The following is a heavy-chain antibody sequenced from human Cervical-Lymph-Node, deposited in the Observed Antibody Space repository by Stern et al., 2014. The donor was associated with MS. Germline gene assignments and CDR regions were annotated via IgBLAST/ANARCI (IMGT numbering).Heavy chain of an antibody. CDR1: NGAISGYQ. Sequence: QLQLQESGPGLVKPSETLSLTCTVSNGAISGYQWSWIRQPPGQGPEWIGYVYYRGGTKYNPSLRSRAPISIDTSKKQFSLKLTSVTAADTAVYYCARGTVSGVNVLGAAHNWFDPWGQGTLVTVSA. CDR3: ARGTVSGVNVLGAAHNWFDP. CDR2: VYYRGGT. J-gene: IGHJ5*02. V-gene: IGHV4-59*12. D-gene: IGHD3-10*02.